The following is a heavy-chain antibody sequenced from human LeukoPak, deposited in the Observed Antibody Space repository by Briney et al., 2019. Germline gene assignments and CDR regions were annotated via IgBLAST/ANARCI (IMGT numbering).Heavy chain of an antibody. CDR3: ARSSLSGSYYTAFDI. J-gene: IGHJ3*02. Sequence: SETLSLTCTVSGGSISNKYWSWIRQPPGKGLVWIGYIYYSGSTNYNPSLKSRVTILVDTSKNQFSLKLSSVTAADTAVYYCARSSLSGSYYTAFDIWGQGTMVTVSS. D-gene: IGHD1-26*01. V-gene: IGHV4-59*01. CDR2: IYYSGST. CDR1: GGSISNKY.